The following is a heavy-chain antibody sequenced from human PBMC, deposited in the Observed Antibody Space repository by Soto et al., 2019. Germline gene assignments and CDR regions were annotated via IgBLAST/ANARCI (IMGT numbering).Heavy chain of an antibody. V-gene: IGHV4-39*01. Sequence: QLQLQESGPGLVKPSETLSLTCTVSGGSISSSSYYWGWIRQPPGKGLEWIGSIYYSGSTYYNPSLKSRVTISVDTSKNQFSLKLSSVTAADTAVYYCASYTGAVAECWGQGTLFTVSS. D-gene: IGHD6-19*01. CDR1: GGSISSSSYY. CDR3: ASYTGAVAEC. CDR2: IYYSGST. J-gene: IGHJ4*02.